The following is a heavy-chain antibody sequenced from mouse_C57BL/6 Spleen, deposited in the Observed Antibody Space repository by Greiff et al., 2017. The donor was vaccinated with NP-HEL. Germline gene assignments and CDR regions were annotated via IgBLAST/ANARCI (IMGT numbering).Heavy chain of an antibody. CDR2: IDPSDSYT. D-gene: IGHD2-2*01. V-gene: IGHV1-50*01. Sequence: VQLQQPGAELVKPGASVKLSCKASGYTFTSYWMQWVKQRPGQGLEWIGEIDPSDSYTNYNQKFKGKATFTADTSSSTAYMQLSSLTSEDSAVYYCARYAHGYVGYWGQGTTLTVSS. CDR3: ARYAHGYVGY. J-gene: IGHJ2*01. CDR1: GYTFTSYW.